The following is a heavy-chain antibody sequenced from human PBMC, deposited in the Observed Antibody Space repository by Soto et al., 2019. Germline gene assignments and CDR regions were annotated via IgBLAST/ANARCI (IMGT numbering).Heavy chain of an antibody. CDR2: IYYSGST. D-gene: IGHD3-10*01. J-gene: IGHJ6*02. V-gene: IGHV4-59*12. CDR3: AGEPCGEFGSYVVSGMDV. Sequence: SETLSLTCTVSGGSISSYYWSWIRQPPGKGLEWIGYIYYSGSTNYNPSLKSRVTISVDTSKNQFSLKLSSVTAADTAVYYCAGEPCGEFGSYVVSGMDVWGQGTTVTVSS. CDR1: GGSISSYY.